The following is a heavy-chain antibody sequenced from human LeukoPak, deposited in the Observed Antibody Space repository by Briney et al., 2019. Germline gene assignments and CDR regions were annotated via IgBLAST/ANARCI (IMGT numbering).Heavy chain of an antibody. CDR3: ARDPYDILTGYYSY. CDR1: GFTFSSYS. CDR2: ISSSSSYI. D-gene: IGHD3-9*01. V-gene: IGHV3-21*01. Sequence: PGGSLRLSCAASGFTFSSYSTNWVRQAPGKGLEWVSSISSSSSYIYYADSVKGRFTISRDNAKNSLYLQMNSLRAEDTAAYYCARDPYDILTGYYSYWGQGTLVTVSS. J-gene: IGHJ4*02.